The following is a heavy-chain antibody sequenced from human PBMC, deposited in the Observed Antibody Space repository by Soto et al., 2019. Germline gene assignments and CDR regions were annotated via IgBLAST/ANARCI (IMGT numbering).Heavy chain of an antibody. CDR1: GGSISGYY. D-gene: IGHD3-3*01. CDR3: ARGQRFSDWFDP. J-gene: IGHJ5*02. Sequence: PXATLSLTFRVCGGSISGYYWTGIRQPAGKGLEWIGRIYSSGNTKYNPSLQSRVTMSLDTSNNQFSLRLTSVTAADTAVYYCARGQRFSDWFDPWGQGTWVTVYS. CDR2: IYSSGNT. V-gene: IGHV4-4*07.